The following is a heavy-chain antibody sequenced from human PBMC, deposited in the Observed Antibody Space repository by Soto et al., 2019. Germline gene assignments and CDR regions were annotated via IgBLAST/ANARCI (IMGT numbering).Heavy chain of an antibody. V-gene: IGHV3-13*01. CDR2: IGTAGDT. Sequence: PGGSLRLSCEASGFTFRGFDMHWVRQPTGKGLEWVSSIGTAGDTYYAVSVKGRFTISRDNAKNSLSLQMNSLRAGDMAVYFCAKSQEIGTHFFDSWGQGTQATVSS. D-gene: IGHD6-13*01. J-gene: IGHJ4*02. CDR1: GFTFRGFD. CDR3: AKSQEIGTHFFDS.